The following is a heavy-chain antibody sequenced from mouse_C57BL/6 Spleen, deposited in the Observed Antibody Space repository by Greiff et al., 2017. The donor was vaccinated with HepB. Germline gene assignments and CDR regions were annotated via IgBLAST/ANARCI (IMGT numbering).Heavy chain of an antibody. D-gene: IGHD3-2*02. CDR2: IYPGGGYT. CDR1: GYTFTNYW. CDR3: ARGDSSVFFDY. Sequence: VQLKESGAELVRPGTSVKMSCKASGYTFTNYWIGWAKQRPGHGLEWIGDIYPGGGYTNYNEKFKGKATLTADKSSSTAYMQFSSLTSEDSAIYYCARGDSSVFFDYWGQGTTLTVSS. V-gene: IGHV1-63*01. J-gene: IGHJ2*01.